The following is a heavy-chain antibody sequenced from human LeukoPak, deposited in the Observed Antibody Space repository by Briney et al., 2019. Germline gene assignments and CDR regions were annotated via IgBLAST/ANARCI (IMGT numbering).Heavy chain of an antibody. CDR1: GFTFSSYG. V-gene: IGHV3-30*02. Sequence: GGSLRLSCAASGFTFSSYGMHWVRQAPGKGLEWVAFIRYDGSNKYYADSVKGRFTISRDNSKNTLYLQMNSLRAEDTAVYYCAKEGYCSSTSCYGGGYMDVWGKGTTVTISS. CDR2: IRYDGSNK. J-gene: IGHJ6*03. CDR3: AKEGYCSSTSCYGGGYMDV. D-gene: IGHD2-2*01.